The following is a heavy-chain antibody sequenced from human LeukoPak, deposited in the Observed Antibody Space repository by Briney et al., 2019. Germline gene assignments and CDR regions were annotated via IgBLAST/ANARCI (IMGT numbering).Heavy chain of an antibody. J-gene: IGHJ4*02. Sequence: SVKVSCKASGGTFSSYAISWVRQAPGQGLEWMGGIIPIFGIANYAQKFQGRVTITADESTSTAYMELSSLRSEDTAVYYCARSRGDGYNWYDYWGQGTLVTVSS. CDR1: GGTFSSYA. CDR3: ARSRGDGYNWYDY. D-gene: IGHD5-24*01. CDR2: IIPIFGIA. V-gene: IGHV1-69*13.